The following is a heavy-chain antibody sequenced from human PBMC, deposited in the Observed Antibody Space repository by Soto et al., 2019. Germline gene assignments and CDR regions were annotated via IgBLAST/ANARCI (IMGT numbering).Heavy chain of an antibody. CDR1: GFTFSSYE. J-gene: IGHJ6*02. V-gene: IGHV3-48*03. CDR3: ARDRGIQLWPRYYYYYGMDV. D-gene: IGHD5-18*01. CDR2: IRSSGSTI. Sequence: EVQLVESGGGLVQPGGSLRLSCAASGFTFSSYEMNWVRQAPGKGLEWVSYIRSSGSTIYYADSVKGRFTISRDNAKNSLYLQRNSLRAEDTAVYYCARDRGIQLWPRYYYYYGMDVWGQGTTVTVSS.